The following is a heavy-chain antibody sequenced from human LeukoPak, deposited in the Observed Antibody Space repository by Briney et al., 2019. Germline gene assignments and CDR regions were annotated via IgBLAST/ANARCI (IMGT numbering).Heavy chain of an antibody. CDR2: IKSKKDGEIT. D-gene: IGHD3-3*01. CDR1: GINFSNAW. CDR3: STGGGVLRFL. V-gene: IGHV3-15*01. Sequence: PGGSLRLSCAASGINFSNAWLTWVRQAPGKGLEWVGRIKSKKDGEITGYAAPVKGRFTISRDDSKDTLYLQMNSLKTEDTAVYYCSTGGGVLRFLGGQGTLVTVSS. J-gene: IGHJ4*02.